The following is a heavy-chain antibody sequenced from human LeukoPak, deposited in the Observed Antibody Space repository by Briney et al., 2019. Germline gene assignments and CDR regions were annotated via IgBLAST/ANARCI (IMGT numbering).Heavy chain of an antibody. J-gene: IGHJ5*02. CDR3: ARDHYHGVGWFDP. V-gene: IGHV3-7*01. CDR1: GFTFSTYW. Sequence: GGSLRLSSAASGFTFSTYWMTWVRQAPGKGLEWVANIKQDGSEKFYVDSVTGRFTISRDNAKNSLYLQMDSLRAEDTAVYYCARDHYHGVGWFDPWGQGTLVTVSS. CDR2: IKQDGSEK. D-gene: IGHD3-10*01.